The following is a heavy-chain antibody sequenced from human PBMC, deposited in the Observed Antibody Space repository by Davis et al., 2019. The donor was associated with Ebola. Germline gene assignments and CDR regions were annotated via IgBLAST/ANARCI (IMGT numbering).Heavy chain of an antibody. CDR3: ARQLLWFGELLWLDYYGMDV. CDR1: GFTFSSYS. D-gene: IGHD3-10*01. CDR2: ISSSSSYI. Sequence: GGSLRLSCAASGFTFSSYSMNWVRQAPGKGLEWVSSISSSSSYIYYADSVKGRFTISRDNAKNSLYLQMNSLRADDTAVYYCARQLLWFGELLWLDYYGMDVWGQGTTVTVSS. V-gene: IGHV3-21*01. J-gene: IGHJ6*02.